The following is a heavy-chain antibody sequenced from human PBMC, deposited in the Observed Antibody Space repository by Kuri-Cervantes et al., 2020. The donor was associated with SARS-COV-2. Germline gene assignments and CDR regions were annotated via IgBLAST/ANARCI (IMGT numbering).Heavy chain of an antibody. CDR2: IYPGDSDT. CDR3: ARRAPYAKSGSYSYFLDL. Sequence: GESLKISCKGSGYSLTSYWIGWVRQMPGKGLEWMGIIYPGDSDTKYSPSFQGQVTFSADRSISTVYLQFSSLKASDTAMYYCARRAPYAKSGSYSYFLDLWGQGALVTVSS. V-gene: IGHV5-51*01. J-gene: IGHJ5*02. CDR1: GYSLTSYW. D-gene: IGHD3-3*01.